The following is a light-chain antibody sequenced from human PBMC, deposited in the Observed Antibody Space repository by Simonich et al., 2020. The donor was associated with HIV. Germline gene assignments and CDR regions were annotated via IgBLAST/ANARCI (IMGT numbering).Light chain of an antibody. CDR1: QDISNS. V-gene: IGKV1-NL1*01. CDR2: GAS. CDR3: QQYYSFPYT. J-gene: IGKJ2*01. Sequence: DIQMTQSPSSLSASVGDRVTITCRASQDISNSLAWYQHKPGKAPKVLVYGASKLESDVPSRFSGSGSGADYTLTINSLQPEDFATYYCQQYYSFPYTFGQGTKLEI.